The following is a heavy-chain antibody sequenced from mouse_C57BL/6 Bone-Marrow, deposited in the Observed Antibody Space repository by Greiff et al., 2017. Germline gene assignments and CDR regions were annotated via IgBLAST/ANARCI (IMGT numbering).Heavy chain of an antibody. CDR3: ARGEPRAMDY. D-gene: IGHD6-1*01. Sequence: EVKLMESGGGLVQSGRSLRLSCATSGFTFSDFYMEWVRQAPGQGLEWIAASRNKTNDYTTEYSAAVKGRFIVSRDTSHSILYLQMNALGADDTAIYYCARGEPRAMDYWGQGTSVTVS. J-gene: IGHJ4*01. CDR1: GFTFSDFY. V-gene: IGHV7-1*01. CDR2: SRNKTNDYTT.